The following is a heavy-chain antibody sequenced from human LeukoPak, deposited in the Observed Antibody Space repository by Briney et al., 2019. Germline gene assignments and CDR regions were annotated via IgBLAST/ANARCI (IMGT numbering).Heavy chain of an antibody. CDR2: IYYSGST. J-gene: IGHJ4*02. D-gene: IGHD5-18*01. CDR1: GGSIRSYY. Sequence: SETLSLTCTVSGGSIRSYYWSWIRQPPGKGLEWIGYIYYSGSTNYNPSLKSRVTISVDTSKNQFSLKLSSVTAADTAVYYCARGRGYSYGTFDYWGQGTLVTVSS. CDR3: ARGRGYSYGTFDY. V-gene: IGHV4-59*01.